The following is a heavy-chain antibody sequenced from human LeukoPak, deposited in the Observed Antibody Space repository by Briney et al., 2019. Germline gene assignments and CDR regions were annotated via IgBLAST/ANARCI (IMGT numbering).Heavy chain of an antibody. Sequence: SETLSLTCTVSGGSISSYYWSWIRQPAGKGLEWIGRIYTSGSTNYNPSLKSRVTMSVDTSKNQFSLKLSSVTAADTAVYYCARGHLLEYSSSWLIDYWGQGTLVTVSS. CDR3: ARGHLLEYSSSWLIDY. J-gene: IGHJ4*02. CDR2: IYTSGST. V-gene: IGHV4-4*07. D-gene: IGHD6-13*01. CDR1: GGSISSYY.